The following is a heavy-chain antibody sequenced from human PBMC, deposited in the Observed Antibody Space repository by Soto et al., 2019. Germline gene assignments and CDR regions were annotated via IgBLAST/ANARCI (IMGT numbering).Heavy chain of an antibody. V-gene: IGHV4-39*07. D-gene: IGHD2-2*01. J-gene: IGHJ6*02. Sequence: SETLSLTCTVSGGSISSSSYYWGWIRQPPGKGLEWIGSINHSGSTNYNPSLKSRVTISVDTSKNQFSLKLSSVTAADTAVYYCARFSFGDIVVVPAATRFRGMDVWGQGTTVTVSS. CDR2: INHSGST. CDR3: ARFSFGDIVVVPAATRFRGMDV. CDR1: GGSISSSSYY.